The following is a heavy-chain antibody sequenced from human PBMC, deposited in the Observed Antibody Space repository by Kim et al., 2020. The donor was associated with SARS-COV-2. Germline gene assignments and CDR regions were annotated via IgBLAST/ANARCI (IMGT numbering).Heavy chain of an antibody. D-gene: IGHD6-13*01. J-gene: IGHJ4*02. V-gene: IGHV3-33*06. Sequence: GGSLRLSCAASGFTFSSYAMHWVRQAPGKGLEWVAVIWYDGSNKYYADSVKGRFTISRDNSKNTLYLQMNSLRAEDTAVYYCAKGGYSNSWTTIDYWGQG. CDR2: IWYDGSNK. CDR3: AKGGYSNSWTTIDY. CDR1: GFTFSSYA.